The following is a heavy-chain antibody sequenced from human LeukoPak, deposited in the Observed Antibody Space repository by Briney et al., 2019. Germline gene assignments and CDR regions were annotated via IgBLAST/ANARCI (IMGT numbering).Heavy chain of an antibody. CDR3: ATRPGLYYYMDV. CDR1: GGSISSGGYY. V-gene: IGHV4-30-2*01. CDR2: IYHSGST. J-gene: IGHJ6*03. Sequence: PSETLSLTCTVSGGSISSGGYYWSWIRQPPGKGLEWIGYIYHSGSTYYNPSLKSRVTISVDRPKNQFSLKLSSVTAADTAVYYCATRPGLYYYMDVWGKGTTVTVSS.